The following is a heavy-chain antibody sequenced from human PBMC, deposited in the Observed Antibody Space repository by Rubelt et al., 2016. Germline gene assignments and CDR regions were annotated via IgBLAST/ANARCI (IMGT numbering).Heavy chain of an antibody. D-gene: IGHD2-21*01. CDR1: GFTFSSYG. CDR3: AKSKALHCGGDCAPEY. J-gene: IGHJ4*02. Sequence: VEFGGGLAQPGGSLRLSCAASGFTFSSYGLSWVRQAPGEGPEWVSGISGSGGTTYYADSVKGRFTISRDKSKNTLYLQMNSLRAEDTAVYYCAKSKALHCGGDCAPEYWGQGTLVTVSS. V-gene: IGHV3-23*04. CDR2: ISGSGGTT.